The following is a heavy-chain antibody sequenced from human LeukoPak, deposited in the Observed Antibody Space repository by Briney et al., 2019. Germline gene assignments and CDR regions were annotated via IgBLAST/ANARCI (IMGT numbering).Heavy chain of an antibody. J-gene: IGHJ4*02. D-gene: IGHD3-22*01. CDR3: ARGADSSGYYSIYYFDY. CDR1: GGSISSYY. CDR2: IYYSGST. V-gene: IGHV4-59*01. Sequence: SETLSLTCTVSGGSISSYYWNWIRQPPGKELEWIGYIYYSGSTNYNPSLKSRVTISVDTSKNQFSLKLSSVTAADTAVYYCARGADSSGYYSIYYFDYWGQGTLVTVSS.